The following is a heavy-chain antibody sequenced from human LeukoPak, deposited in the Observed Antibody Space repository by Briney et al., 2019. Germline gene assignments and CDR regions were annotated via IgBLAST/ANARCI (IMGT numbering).Heavy chain of an antibody. D-gene: IGHD3-10*01. J-gene: IGHJ4*02. CDR3: ARDGEYGTGSYYRGSFDY. CDR2: IHPRSGDA. V-gene: IGHV1-2*02. CDR1: GYSFITIN. Sequence: ASVTVSFTASGYSFITINIHWERQAPGQGLEWMGWIHPRSGDARYAQKFQGRVTRARDTSISTVYMDLSSLGSDDTAVYYCARDGEYGTGSYYRGSFDYWGQGILVTVSS.